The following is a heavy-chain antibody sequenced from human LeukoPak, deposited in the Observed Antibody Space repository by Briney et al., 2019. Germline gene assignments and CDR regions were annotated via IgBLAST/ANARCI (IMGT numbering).Heavy chain of an antibody. V-gene: IGHV1-69*05. D-gene: IGHD3-3*01. CDR1: GGTFSSYA. Sequence: SVKVSCKASGGTFSSYAISWVRQAPGQGLEWMGGIIPIFGTANYAQKFQGRVTITTDESTSTAYMELSSLRSEDTAVYYCASHKGEWSNFDYWGQGTLVTVSS. J-gene: IGHJ4*02. CDR2: IIPIFGTA. CDR3: ASHKGEWSNFDY.